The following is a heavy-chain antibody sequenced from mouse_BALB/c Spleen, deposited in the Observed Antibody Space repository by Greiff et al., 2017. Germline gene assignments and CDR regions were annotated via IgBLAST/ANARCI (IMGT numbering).Heavy chain of an antibody. CDR1: GFTFSSFG. Sequence: EVMLVESGGGLVQPGGSRKLSCAASGFTFSSFGMHWVRQAPEKGLEWVAYISSGSSTIYYADTVKGRFTISRDNAKNTLYLQMSSLKSEDTAMYYCARHHDYAMDYWGQGTSVTVSS. CDR2: ISSGSSTI. J-gene: IGHJ4*01. V-gene: IGHV5-17*03. CDR3: ARHHDYAMDY.